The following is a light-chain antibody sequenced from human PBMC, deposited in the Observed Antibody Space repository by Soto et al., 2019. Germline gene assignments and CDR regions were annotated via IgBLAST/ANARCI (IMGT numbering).Light chain of an antibody. V-gene: IGKV1D-12*01. CDR3: QQANSFPIT. J-gene: IGKJ5*01. Sequence: DIQMTQSPSSVSASVGDRVTITCRASQGISSWLAWCQQKPGKAPKLLIYAASNLQSGAPSRFSGSASGTDFTLTISSLQPEDFATYYCQQANSFPITFGQGTRLEI. CDR2: AAS. CDR1: QGISSW.